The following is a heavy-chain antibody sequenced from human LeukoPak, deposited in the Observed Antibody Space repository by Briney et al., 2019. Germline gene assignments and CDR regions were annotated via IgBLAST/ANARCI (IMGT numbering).Heavy chain of an antibody. CDR3: ARDCLSGYYYDTRRKLNYYYGMDV. D-gene: IGHD3-22*01. CDR1: GYTFTSYG. V-gene: IGHV1-18*01. J-gene: IGHJ6*02. CDR2: IGAYNGNT. Sequence: ASVKVSCKASGYTFTSYGISWVRQAPGQGLEWMGWIGAYNGNTNYAQKLQGRVTMTTDTSTSTAYMELRSLRSDDTAVYYCARDCLSGYYYDTRRKLNYYYGMDVWGQGTTVTVSS.